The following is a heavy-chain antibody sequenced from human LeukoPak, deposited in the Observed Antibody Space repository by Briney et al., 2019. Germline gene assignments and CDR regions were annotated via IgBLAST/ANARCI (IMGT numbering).Heavy chain of an antibody. V-gene: IGHV1-3*01. Sequence: ASVKVSCKASGYMFTNYAVQWVRQAPGHRLEWLGWINPCNGDTRYSQKFQGRVTITGDTPATTVYMELNSLTAEDTAVYYCSRDRWHCRVNCDSVYYYSLDVWGQGTTVAVSS. J-gene: IGHJ6*02. CDR2: INPCNGDT. D-gene: IGHD1-1*01. CDR3: SRDRWHCRVNCDSVYYYSLDV. CDR1: GYMFTNYA.